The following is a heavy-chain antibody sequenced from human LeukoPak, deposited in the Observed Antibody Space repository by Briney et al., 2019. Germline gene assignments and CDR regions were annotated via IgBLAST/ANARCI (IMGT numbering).Heavy chain of an antibody. V-gene: IGHV3-30-3*01. CDR1: GFTFSSYT. Sequence: PGGSLRLSCAASGFTFSSYTIHWVRQPPGKGLEWVAVISFDGSNKYYADSVKGRFTISRDNSKNTLYLQMNSLRAEDTAVYYCARGIVVSPAAPYSWFDPRGQGTLVTVSS. D-gene: IGHD2-2*01. CDR3: ARGIVVSPAAPYSWFDP. J-gene: IGHJ5*02. CDR2: ISFDGSNK.